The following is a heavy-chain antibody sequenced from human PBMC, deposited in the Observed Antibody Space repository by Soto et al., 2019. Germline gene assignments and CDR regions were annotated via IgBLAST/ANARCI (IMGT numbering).Heavy chain of an antibody. CDR3: AREPRVLSY. Sequence: EVQLVESGGGVVQPGGSLRLSWVASGFTYSNYWMAWIRQVPGKGLEWVAYMNPDGSQTFYVDSVRGRVTISRDNAKNSLYLQIRSLRVEDTAIYYCAREPRVLSYWGQGTLVTGSS. CDR2: MNPDGSQT. V-gene: IGHV3-7*01. J-gene: IGHJ1*01. CDR1: GFTYSNYW. D-gene: IGHD3-10*01.